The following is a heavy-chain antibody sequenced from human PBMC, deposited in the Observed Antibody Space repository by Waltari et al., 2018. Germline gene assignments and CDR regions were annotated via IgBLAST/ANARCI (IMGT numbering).Heavy chain of an antibody. V-gene: IGHV4-39*01. D-gene: IGHD5-12*01. Sequence: QLQLQESGPRLVRPSETLSLICRVSGVSITSNRHYCAWIRQSPGPGLEWIGTVSYSGTTYISPSLKSRVSVSRDTSKNQVSLILGSVTAADMAVYYCATYIGASVGTAAFDVWGQGTMVTVSS. CDR2: VSYSGTT. J-gene: IGHJ3*01. CDR1: GVSITSNRHY. CDR3: ATYIGASVGTAAFDV.